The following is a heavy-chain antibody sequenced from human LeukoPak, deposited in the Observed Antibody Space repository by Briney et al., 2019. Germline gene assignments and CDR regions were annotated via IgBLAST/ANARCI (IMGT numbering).Heavy chain of an antibody. J-gene: IGHJ3*02. Sequence: PGGSLRLSCAASGFTFSSYWMSWVRQAPGKGLEWVANIKQDGSEKYYVDSVKGRFTISRDNAKNSLYLQMNSLRVEDTAVYYCARDGDEYSYGYGDAFDIWGQGTMVTVSS. CDR1: GFTFSSYW. CDR2: IKQDGSEK. D-gene: IGHD5-18*01. CDR3: ARDGDEYSYGYGDAFDI. V-gene: IGHV3-7*01.